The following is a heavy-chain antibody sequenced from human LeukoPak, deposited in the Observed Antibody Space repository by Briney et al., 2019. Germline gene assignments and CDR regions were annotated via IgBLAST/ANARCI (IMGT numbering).Heavy chain of an antibody. J-gene: IGHJ4*02. CDR1: GFTFSSYS. D-gene: IGHD6-19*01. V-gene: IGHV3-21*01. CDR2: ISSSSSYV. CDR3: ARDKQWLLLDY. Sequence: PGRSLRLSGAASGFTFSSYSMNWVRQAPGKGLEWVSSISSSSSYVYYADSVKGRFTISRDNAKNSLYLQMNSLRAEDTAVYYCARDKQWLLLDYWGQGTLVTVSS.